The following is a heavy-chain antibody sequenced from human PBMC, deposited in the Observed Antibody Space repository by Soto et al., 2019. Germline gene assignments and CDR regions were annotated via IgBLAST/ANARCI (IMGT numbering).Heavy chain of an antibody. CDR1: GFTFSTYA. CDR2: MAYDGSNR. CDR3: ARDGWNWNYALDY. V-gene: IGHV3-30*04. D-gene: IGHD1-7*01. Sequence: QVQLVESGGGVVQPGRSLRLSCAASGFTFSTYAMHWVRQAPGKGLEWVAVMAYDGSNRYYADSVKGRFTISRDNSKNKLYLQMNSLRAEDTAVYYCARDGWNWNYALDYWGQGTLVTVSS. J-gene: IGHJ4*02.